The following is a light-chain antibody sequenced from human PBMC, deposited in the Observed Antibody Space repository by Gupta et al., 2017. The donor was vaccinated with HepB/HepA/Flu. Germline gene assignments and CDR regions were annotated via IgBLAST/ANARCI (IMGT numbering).Light chain of an antibody. V-gene: IGLV3-21*04. J-gene: IGLJ2*01. CDR1: NIGRKS. Sequence: SSVLTQPPSVSVAPGTTARITFGGNNIGRKSVHWSQQKPGQAPFLVIYYDSDRPSGIPERFSGSNSGNTATLTISRVEAGDEAGYYCQGWDSSSDHLVFGGGTKLTVL. CDR2: YDS. CDR3: QGWDSSSDHLV.